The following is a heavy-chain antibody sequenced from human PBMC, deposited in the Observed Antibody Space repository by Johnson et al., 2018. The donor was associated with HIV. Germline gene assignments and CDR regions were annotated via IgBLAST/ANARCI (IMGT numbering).Heavy chain of an antibody. CDR2: IWYDGSNK. CDR3: ARSYDSSDDAFDV. D-gene: IGHD3-22*01. CDR1: GFTFSSYG. V-gene: IGHV3-33*03. Sequence: QVQLVESGGGVVQPGRSLRLSCTASGFTFSSYGMHWVRQAPGKGLEWVAVIWYDGSNKYYVDSVKGRFTISRDNAKNSLYLQMNSLRAEDTALYYCARSYDSSDDAFDVWGQGTMVTVSS. J-gene: IGHJ3*01.